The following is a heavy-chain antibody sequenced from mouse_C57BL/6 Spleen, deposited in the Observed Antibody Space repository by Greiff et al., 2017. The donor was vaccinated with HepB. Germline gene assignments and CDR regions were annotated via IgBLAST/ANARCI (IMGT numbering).Heavy chain of an antibody. J-gene: IGHJ2*01. CDR1: GFTFSDYY. V-gene: IGHV5-12*01. D-gene: IGHD2-3*01. CDR2: ISNGGGST. CDR3: ARGGWVDY. Sequence: EVNVVESGGGLVQPGGSLKLSCAASGFTFSDYYMYWVRQTPEKRLEWVAYISNGGGSTYYPDTVKGRFTISRDNAKNTLYLQMSRLKSEDTAMYYCARGGWVDYWGQGTTLTVSS.